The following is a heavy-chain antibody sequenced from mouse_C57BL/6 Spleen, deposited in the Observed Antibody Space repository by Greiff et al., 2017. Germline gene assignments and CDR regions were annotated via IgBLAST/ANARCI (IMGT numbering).Heavy chain of an antibody. CDR2: ISSGGSDT. Sequence: EVMLVESGGDLVKPGGSLKLSCAASGFTFSSYGMSWVRQTPDKRLEWVATISSGGSDTYYPDRVKGRFTISRDNAKNTLYLQLSSLKSEDTAMYYCGRHGGTTVGHYFAYWGQGTTLTVSS. J-gene: IGHJ2*01. V-gene: IGHV5-6*01. CDR1: GFTFSSYG. D-gene: IGHD2-14*01. CDR3: GRHGGTTVGHYFAY.